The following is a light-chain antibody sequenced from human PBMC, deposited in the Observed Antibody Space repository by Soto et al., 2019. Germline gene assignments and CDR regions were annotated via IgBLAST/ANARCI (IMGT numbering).Light chain of an antibody. J-gene: IGLJ2*01. V-gene: IGLV1-40*01. CDR1: SSNIGAGYD. CDR2: GNT. CDR3: LSFDSSLSVV. Sequence: QSVLTQPPSVSGAPGQRVTISCTGSSSNIGAGYDVHWCQQLPGRAPKLLIYGNTNRPSGVPDRFSGSKSGTSASLAITGLQAEDEADYYCLSFDSSLSVVFGGGTQLTVL.